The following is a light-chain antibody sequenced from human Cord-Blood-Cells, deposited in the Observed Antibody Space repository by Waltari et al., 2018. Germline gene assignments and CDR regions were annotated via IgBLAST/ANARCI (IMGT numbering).Light chain of an antibody. V-gene: IGLV2-23*01. CDR2: EGS. J-gene: IGLJ2*01. CDR3: CSYAGSSTYVV. CDR1: SRDVGSYNL. Sequence: QSALTQPASVSGSPGQSIPISCTGTSRDVGSYNLVSWYQQPPGKAPKLMIDEGSKRPSGVSNRFSGSKSGNTASLTISGLQAEDEADYYCCSYAGSSTYVVFGGGTKLTVL.